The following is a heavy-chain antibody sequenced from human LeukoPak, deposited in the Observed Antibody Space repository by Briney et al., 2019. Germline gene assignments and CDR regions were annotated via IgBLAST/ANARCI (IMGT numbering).Heavy chain of an antibody. D-gene: IGHD3-10*01. J-gene: IGHJ4*02. CDR1: GGSISSSSYY. CDR2: IYYSGTT. V-gene: IGHV4-39*01. CDR3: AKHYMGSSYNHGLDC. Sequence: SETLSLTCTVSGGSISSSSYYWGWIRQPPGKGLEWIGSIYYSGTTYYNPSLKSRVTISVDTSKNQFSLKLSSVTAADTALYYCAKHYMGSSYNHGLDCWGQGTLVTVSS.